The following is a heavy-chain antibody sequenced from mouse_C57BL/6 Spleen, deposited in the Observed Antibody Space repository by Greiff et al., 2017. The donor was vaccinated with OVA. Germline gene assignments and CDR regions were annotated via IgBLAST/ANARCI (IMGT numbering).Heavy chain of an antibody. V-gene: IGHV1-69*01. CDR2: IDPSDSYT. J-gene: IGHJ4*01. Sequence: VQLQQPGAELVMPGASVKLSCKASGYTFTSYWMYWVKQRPGQGLEWIGEIDPSDSYTNYNQKFKGTSTLTVDKSASTAYMQLSSLTSEDSAVYYCARPNYYGSSGGAMDYWGQGTSVTVSS. CDR1: GYTFTSYW. CDR3: ARPNYYGSSGGAMDY. D-gene: IGHD1-1*01.